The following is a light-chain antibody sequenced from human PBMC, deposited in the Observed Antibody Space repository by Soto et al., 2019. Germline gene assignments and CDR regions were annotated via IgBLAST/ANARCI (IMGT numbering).Light chain of an antibody. V-gene: IGKV1-39*01. CDR2: GAS. CDR1: HNINNY. CDR3: QQSHSREPST. Sequence: DIQMTQSPSSLSASVGDRVTITCRASHNINNYLNWSQQKPGKAPNLLIYGASSLESGVPSRFSGSGSGTDFTLTISNLQPEDFATYYCQQSHSREPSTFGPGTKVAVK. J-gene: IGKJ3*01.